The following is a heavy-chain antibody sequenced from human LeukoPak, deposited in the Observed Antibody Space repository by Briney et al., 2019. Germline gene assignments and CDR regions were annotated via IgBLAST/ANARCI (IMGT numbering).Heavy chain of an antibody. J-gene: IGHJ5*02. CDR3: ARHYSNPNWFDP. D-gene: IGHD4-11*01. CDR1: GGTFTSYG. CDR2: ISAYNGNT. V-gene: IGHV1-18*01. Sequence: ASVKVSCKASGGTFTSYGISWVRQAPGQGLEWMGWISAYNGNTNYAQKLQGRVTMTTDTSTSTAYMELRSLRSDDTAVYYCARHYSNPNWFDPWGQGTLVTVSS.